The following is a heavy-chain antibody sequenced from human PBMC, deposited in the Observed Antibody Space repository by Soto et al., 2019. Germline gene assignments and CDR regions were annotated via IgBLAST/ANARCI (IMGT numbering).Heavy chain of an antibody. J-gene: IGHJ4*02. CDR3: ARETSGYFDL. CDR2: ILNSGGT. Sequence: SETLCLTCSVSGGSISSYYWSWIDQLPGKVLEWIGYILNSGGTHYNPSLKSRVSISVDTSKNQFSLKLSSVTAADTAVYYCARETSGYFDLWGLGTLVTVSS. V-gene: IGHV4-59*06. D-gene: IGHD1-26*01. CDR1: GGSISSYY.